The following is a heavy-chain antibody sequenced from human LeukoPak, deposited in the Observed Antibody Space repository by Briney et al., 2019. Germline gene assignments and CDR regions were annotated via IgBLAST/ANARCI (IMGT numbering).Heavy chain of an antibody. CDR2: IYYTGST. V-gene: IGHV4-59*01. D-gene: IGHD2-8*01. J-gene: IGHJ5*02. CDR1: GGSISSFY. Sequence: PSETLSLTCTVSGGSISSFYWSWIRQPPGKGLEWIGYIYYTGSTNYNPSLKSRVTISVDTSKNQFSLKLSSVTAADTAVYYCAREESMIYSSWGRRFDPWGQGTLVTVSS. CDR3: AREESMIYSSWGRRFDP.